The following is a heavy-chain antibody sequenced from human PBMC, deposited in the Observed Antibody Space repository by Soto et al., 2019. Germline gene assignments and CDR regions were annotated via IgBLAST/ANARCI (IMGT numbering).Heavy chain of an antibody. J-gene: IGHJ1*01. V-gene: IGHV4-4*07. Sequence: SETLSLTCNVSGGSISNNYWAWIRQPAGKGLEWIGRIYSNGRTNFNPSLKSRISMSIDTSKNQFSLKLTSVTAADTAVYYCARSYRDSYEHWGQGTLVTVSS. CDR1: GGSISNNY. CDR3: ARSYRDSYEH. CDR2: IYSNGRT. D-gene: IGHD4-17*01.